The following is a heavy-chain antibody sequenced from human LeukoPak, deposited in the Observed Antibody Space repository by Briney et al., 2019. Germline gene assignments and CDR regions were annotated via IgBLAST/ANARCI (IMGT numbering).Heavy chain of an antibody. D-gene: IGHD5-18*01. V-gene: IGHV3-23*01. J-gene: IGHJ3*02. CDR3: ARGYSYGSDAFDI. CDR2: ITGSGGWA. Sequence: GGSLRLSCAASGLTFSSYAMMWLRQAPGKGLEWVSAITGSGGWALYADSVKGRFTISRDNSKNTLYLQMSSLRAEDTAVYYCARGYSYGSDAFDIWGQGTMVTVSS. CDR1: GLTFSSYA.